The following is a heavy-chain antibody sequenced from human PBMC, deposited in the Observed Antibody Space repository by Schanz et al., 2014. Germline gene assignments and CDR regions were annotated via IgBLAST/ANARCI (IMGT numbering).Heavy chain of an antibody. D-gene: IGHD2-2*01. CDR2: ISSSSSTR. CDR1: GFTFSSYA. V-gene: IGHV3-48*01. Sequence: EVQLVESGGGLVQPGGSLRLSCAASGFTFSSYAMSWVRQAPGKGLEWVSYISSSSSTRYYADSVKGRFTISRDNSKNTVYLQMNSLRPGDTAVYYCARESSNDIVLVPGAVFDHWGQGILVTVSS. CDR3: ARESSNDIVLVPGAVFDH. J-gene: IGHJ4*02.